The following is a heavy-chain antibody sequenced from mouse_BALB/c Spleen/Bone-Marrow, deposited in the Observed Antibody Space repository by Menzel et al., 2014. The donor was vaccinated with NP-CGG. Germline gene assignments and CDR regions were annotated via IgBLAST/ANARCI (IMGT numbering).Heavy chain of an antibody. CDR1: GFNIKDTY. V-gene: IGHV14-3*02. Sequence: VQLQQPGAELVKPGASVKLSCTASGFNIKDTYMHWVKQRPEQGLEWIGRIDPANGNTKYDPKFQGKATITADTSSNTAYLQLSSLTSEDTAVYYFARWEYYAMDYWSQGASITVSS. D-gene: IGHD4-1*01. CDR2: IDPANGNT. J-gene: IGHJ4*01. CDR3: ARWEYYAMDY.